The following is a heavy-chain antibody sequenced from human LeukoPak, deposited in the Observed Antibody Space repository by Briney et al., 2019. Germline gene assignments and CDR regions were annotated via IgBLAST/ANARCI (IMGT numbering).Heavy chain of an antibody. D-gene: IGHD3-10*01. CDR3: ARDGLRMVRGVAYYYYGMDV. V-gene: IGHV3-21*01. CDR1: GFTFSSYS. Sequence: PGGSLRLSCAASGFTFSSYSMNWVRPAPGKGLEWVSSISSSSSYIYYADSVKGRFTISRDNAKNSLYLQMNSLRAEDTAVYYCARDGLRMVRGVAYYYYGMDVWGQGTTVTVSS. CDR2: ISSSSSYI. J-gene: IGHJ6*02.